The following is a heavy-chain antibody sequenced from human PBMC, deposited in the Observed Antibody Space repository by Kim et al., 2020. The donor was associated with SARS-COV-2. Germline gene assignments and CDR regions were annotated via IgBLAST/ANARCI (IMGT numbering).Heavy chain of an antibody. CDR3: TTPRVVPKKRLMDV. D-gene: IGHD2-2*01. V-gene: IGHV3-15*01. Sequence: GGSLRLSCAASGFTFSNAWMSWVRQAPGKGLEWVGRIKSKTDGGTTDYAAPVKGRFTISRDDSKNTLYLQMNSLKTEDTAVYYCTTPRVVPKKRLMDVWGQGTTVTVSS. J-gene: IGHJ6*02. CDR1: GFTFSNAW. CDR2: IKSKTDGGTT.